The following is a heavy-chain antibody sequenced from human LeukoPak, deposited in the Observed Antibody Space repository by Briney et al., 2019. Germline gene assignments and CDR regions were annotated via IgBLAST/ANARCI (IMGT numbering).Heavy chain of an antibody. D-gene: IGHD2-2*01. J-gene: IGHJ4*02. CDR2: INPNSGGT. Sequence: GASVKVSCKASGYTFTGYYMHWVRQAPGQGLEWMGWINPNSGGTNYAQKFQGRVTMTRDTSISTAYMELSRLRSDDTAVYYCARDRGYCNSTSCYYYFDYWGQGTLVTVSS. V-gene: IGHV1-2*02. CDR3: ARDRGYCNSTSCYYYFDY. CDR1: GYTFTGYY.